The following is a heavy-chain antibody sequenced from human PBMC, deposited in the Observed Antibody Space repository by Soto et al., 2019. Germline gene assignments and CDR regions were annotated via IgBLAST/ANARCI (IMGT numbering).Heavy chain of an antibody. Sequence: QLQLQESGPGLVKPSETLSLTCTVSGGSISSSSYYWGWIRQPPGKGLEWIGSIYYSGSTYYNPSLKSRVSIPVNTSKNQFALKLSSVTAADTAVYYCARLSDLGLTIDYWGQGTLVTVSS. D-gene: IGHD4-4*01. CDR3: ARLSDLGLTIDY. CDR2: IYYSGST. CDR1: GGSISSSSYY. V-gene: IGHV4-39*01. J-gene: IGHJ4*02.